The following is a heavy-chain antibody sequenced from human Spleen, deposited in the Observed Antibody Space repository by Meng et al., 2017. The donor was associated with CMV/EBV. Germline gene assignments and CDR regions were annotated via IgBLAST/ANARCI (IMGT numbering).Heavy chain of an antibody. J-gene: IGHJ5*02. CDR3: ARDGGSCSGGSCTRAEWLDP. V-gene: IGHV1-69*04. CDR1: SYS. D-gene: IGHD2-15*01. Sequence: SYSITWVRQAPGQGLEWMGRILPTLGIANYTQKLQGRVTITADRYTRTAYMELRSLRSEDTAVYYCARDGGSCSGGSCTRAEWLDPWGQGTLVTVSS. CDR2: ILPTLGIA.